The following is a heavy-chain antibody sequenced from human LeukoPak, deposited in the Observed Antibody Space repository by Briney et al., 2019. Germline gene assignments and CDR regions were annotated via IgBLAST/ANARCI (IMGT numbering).Heavy chain of an antibody. Sequence: SQTLSLTCAISGDSVSSISAAWTWIRQSPSRGLEWLGRTYYRSKWYSDYAVSVKGRIFIDPHTSKNQFSLHLSSVTPEDTAVYYCARDPGYYYDGSGYYRGYWGRGILVTVSS. CDR1: GDSVSSISAA. V-gene: IGHV6-1*01. D-gene: IGHD3-22*01. J-gene: IGHJ4*02. CDR3: ARDPGYYYDGSGYYRGY. CDR2: TYYRSKWYS.